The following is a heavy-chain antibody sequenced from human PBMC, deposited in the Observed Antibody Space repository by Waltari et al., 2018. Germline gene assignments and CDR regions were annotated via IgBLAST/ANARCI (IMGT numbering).Heavy chain of an antibody. CDR3: ATFSNWVHDTFDI. CDR2: YYGVDIA. Sequence: EVQLVESGGGLIQPGGSLRLSCAASGFSVSNSYVSWVRQAPGKGREWISFYYGVDIALYVDSVKGRFTVPRDNSKNTVHLQMNSGRVDDTAVYYCATFSNWVHDTFDIWGQGTLVSVSS. CDR1: GFSVSNSY. J-gene: IGHJ3*02. V-gene: IGHV3-53*01. D-gene: IGHD3-16*01.